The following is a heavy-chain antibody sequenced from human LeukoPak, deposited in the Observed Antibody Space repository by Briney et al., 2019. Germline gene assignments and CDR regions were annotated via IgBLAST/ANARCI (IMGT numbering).Heavy chain of an antibody. V-gene: IGHV1-2*02. CDR3: ARYDYSNLDMAEYFQH. J-gene: IGHJ1*01. CDR2: INPNSGGK. Sequence: ASVKVSCKASGYTFTGYYMHWVGQAPGQGLEGMGWINPNSGGKNYAQKFQGRVTMTGDTSISTAYMELSRLRSDDTAVYYCARYDYSNLDMAEYFQHWGQGTLVTVSS. CDR1: GYTFTGYY. D-gene: IGHD4-11*01.